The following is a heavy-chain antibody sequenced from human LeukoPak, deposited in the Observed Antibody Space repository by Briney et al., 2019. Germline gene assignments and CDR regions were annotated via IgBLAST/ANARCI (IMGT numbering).Heavy chain of an antibody. CDR1: GGSISSSNW. Sequence: PSETPSLTCAVSGGSISSSNWWSWVRQPPGKGLEWIGEIYHSGSTNYNPSLKSRVTTSVDKPKNQFSLKLSSVTAADTAVYYCARLLHYDSRLFFDYWGQGTLVTVSS. V-gene: IGHV4-4*02. CDR3: ARLLHYDSRLFFDY. D-gene: IGHD3-22*01. J-gene: IGHJ4*02. CDR2: IYHSGST.